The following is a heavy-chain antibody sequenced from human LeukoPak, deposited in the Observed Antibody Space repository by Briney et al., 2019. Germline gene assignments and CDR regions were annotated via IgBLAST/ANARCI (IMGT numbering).Heavy chain of an antibody. D-gene: IGHD3-10*01. V-gene: IGHV3-74*01. CDR2: VNSDGSST. CDR1: GFTFSSYW. J-gene: IGHJ5*02. Sequence: SGGSLRLSCAASGFTFSSYWMHWVRQAPGKGLVWVSRVNSDGSSTGYADSVKGRFTISRDNAKNILYLQMNSLRAEDTAVYYCSRGTYPYSSDTWGQGALVTVSS. CDR3: SRGTYPYSSDT.